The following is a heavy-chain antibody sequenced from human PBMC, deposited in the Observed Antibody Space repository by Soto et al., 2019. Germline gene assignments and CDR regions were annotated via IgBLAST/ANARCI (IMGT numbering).Heavy chain of an antibody. V-gene: IGHV4-39*01. CDR3: ARGHGGITVFGAPGHFDY. CDR1: GGSISSSNFY. CDR2: ISSAGTT. Sequence: SETLSLTCTVSGGSISSSNFYWGWIRQPPGKGLEWIGSISSAGTTYYNPSLKSRLTISVDTSKNQFSLRLSSVTPADTAVYFCARGHGGITVFGAPGHFDYWGQGTLVTVSS. D-gene: IGHD3-3*01. J-gene: IGHJ4*02.